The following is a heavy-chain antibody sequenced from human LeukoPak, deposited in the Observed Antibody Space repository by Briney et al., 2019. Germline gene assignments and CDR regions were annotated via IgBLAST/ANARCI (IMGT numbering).Heavy chain of an antibody. V-gene: IGHV3-15*01. D-gene: IGHD2-15*01. CDR1: GFTFSSYA. Sequence: GGSLRLSCAASGFTFSSYAMSWVRQAPGKGLEWVGRIKSKTDGGTTDYAAPVKGRFTISRDDSKNTLYLQMNSLKTEDTAVYYCYVDATVDYWGQGTLVTVSS. CDR3: YVDATVDY. J-gene: IGHJ4*02. CDR2: IKSKTDGGTT.